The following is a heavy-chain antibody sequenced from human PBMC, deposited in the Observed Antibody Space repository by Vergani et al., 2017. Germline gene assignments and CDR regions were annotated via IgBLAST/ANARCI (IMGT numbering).Heavy chain of an antibody. CDR3: ARGTSGGYNYYFDY. J-gene: IGHJ4*02. CDR2: ISGSGGST. Sequence: EVQLLESGGGLVQPGGSLRLSCAASGFAFSSYAMSWVRQAPGKGLEWVSAISGSGGSTYYADSVKGRFTISRDNSKNTLYLQMNSLRAEDTAVYYCARGTSGGYNYYFDYWGQGTLVTVSS. D-gene: IGHD5-24*01. V-gene: IGHV3-23*01. CDR1: GFAFSSYA.